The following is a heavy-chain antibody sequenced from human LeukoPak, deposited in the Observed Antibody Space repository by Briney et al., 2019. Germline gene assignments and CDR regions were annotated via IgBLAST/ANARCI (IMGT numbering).Heavy chain of an antibody. D-gene: IGHD2-8*02. Sequence: PGGSLRLACTASGFSFSDYYMSWIRQAPGKGLEWISYTSSRSTYISDADSVKGRFTISRDNAKNLLFLQMNSLRVADTALYYCARGGTGAFDYWGQGILVTVSS. CDR2: TSSRSTYI. CDR1: GFSFSDYY. V-gene: IGHV3-11*06. CDR3: ARGGTGAFDY. J-gene: IGHJ4*02.